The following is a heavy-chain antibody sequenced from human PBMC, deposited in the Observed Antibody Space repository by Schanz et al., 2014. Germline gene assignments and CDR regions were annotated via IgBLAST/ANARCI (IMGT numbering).Heavy chain of an antibody. V-gene: IGHV3-23*01. J-gene: IGHJ4*01. CDR1: GFTFSSYA. Sequence: EVQLLESGGGLVQPGGSLRLSCTASGFTFSSYAMSWVRQAPGKGLEWVSALSGSGGSTYYADSVKGRFTISRDNSKNTLYLQMNSLRAEDTAVYYCAREQIMAAAGLVDYWGHGTLVTVSS. CDR2: LSGSGGST. CDR3: AREQIMAAAGLVDY. D-gene: IGHD6-13*01.